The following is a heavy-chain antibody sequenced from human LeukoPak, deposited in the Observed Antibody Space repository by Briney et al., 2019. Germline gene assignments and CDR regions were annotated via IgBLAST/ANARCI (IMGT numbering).Heavy chain of an antibody. V-gene: IGHV3-30-3*01. D-gene: IGHD6-19*01. CDR1: GFTFSSYA. CDR3: ARDGKESSSGWYYYFDY. Sequence: PGGSLRLSCAASGFTFSSYAMPWVRQAPGKGLEWVAVISYDGSKKYYADSVKGRFTISRDSSKNTLYLQMNSLRAEDTAVYYCARDGKESSSGWYYYFDYWGQGTLVTVSS. J-gene: IGHJ4*02. CDR2: ISYDGSKK.